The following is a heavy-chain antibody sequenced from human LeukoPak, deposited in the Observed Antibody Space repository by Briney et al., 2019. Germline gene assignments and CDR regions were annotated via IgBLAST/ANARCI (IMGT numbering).Heavy chain of an antibody. CDR3: ARARPYYDFWSGYRYGMDV. V-gene: IGHV4-34*01. CDR2: INHSGST. Sequence: SETLSLTCAVYGGSFSGYYWSWIRQPPGKGLEWIGEINHSGSTNYNPSLKSRVTISVDTSKNQFSLKLSPVTAADTAVYYCARARPYYDFWSGYRYGMDVWGQGTTVTVSS. J-gene: IGHJ6*02. CDR1: GGSFSGYY. D-gene: IGHD3-3*01.